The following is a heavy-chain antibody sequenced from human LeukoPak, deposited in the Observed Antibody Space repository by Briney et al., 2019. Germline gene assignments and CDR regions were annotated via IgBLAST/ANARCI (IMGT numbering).Heavy chain of an antibody. D-gene: IGHD6-13*01. CDR2: INTAGDT. Sequence: QPGGSLRLSCAASGLTFSNYDMHWVRQTTGKGLEWVSAINTAGDTYYPGSVKGRFTISRENAKNSFYLQMNSLRAEDTAVYYCARRITAAGTLDYWGQGTLVTVSS. J-gene: IGHJ4*02. CDR3: ARRITAAGTLDY. CDR1: GLTFSNYD. V-gene: IGHV3-13*01.